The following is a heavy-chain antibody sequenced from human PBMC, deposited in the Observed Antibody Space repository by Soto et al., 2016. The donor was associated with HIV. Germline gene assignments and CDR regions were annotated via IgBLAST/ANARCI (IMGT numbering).Heavy chain of an antibody. J-gene: IGHJ3*02. V-gene: IGHV3-21*06. CDR3: ARATHLDILTGVCDAFDI. D-gene: IGHD3-9*01. CDR1: GFTLRSYS. CDR2: IRSSRSYI. Sequence: EVQLVESGGGLVKPGKSLRLSCAASGFTLRSYSMNWVRQAPGKGLEWVSSIRSSRSYIYYADSVKGRFTISRDIDKNSLYLQMNSLGVNDTAIYYCARATHLDILTGVCDAFDIWGQGTTVTVSS.